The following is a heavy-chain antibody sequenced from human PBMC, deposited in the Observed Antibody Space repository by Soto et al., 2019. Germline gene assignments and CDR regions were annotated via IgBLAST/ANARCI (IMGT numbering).Heavy chain of an antibody. CDR2: IKPDGSDE. D-gene: IGHD6-19*01. V-gene: IGHV3-7*01. Sequence: PGGTLRLSCAASGFMFHTYWMSWVRQAPGKGLEWVANIKPDGSDENYVDIVKGRFTISRDSAKNSLYLQMNSLRAEDTAMYYCARVPSSGWPYFFDYWGLGTLVTVSS. CDR1: GFMFHTYW. J-gene: IGHJ4*02. CDR3: ARVPSSGWPYFFDY.